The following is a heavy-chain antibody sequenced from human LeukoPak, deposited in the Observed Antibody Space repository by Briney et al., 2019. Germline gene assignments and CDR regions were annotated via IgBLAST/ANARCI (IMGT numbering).Heavy chain of an antibody. CDR3: ARTHYDYVWGSYRFYYFDY. CDR1: GFTFSSYG. V-gene: IGHV3-33*01. CDR2: IWYDGSNK. D-gene: IGHD3-16*02. J-gene: IGHJ4*02. Sequence: GGSLRLSCAASGFTFSSYGMHWVRQAPGKGLEWVAVIWYDGSNKYYADSVKGRFTISRDNSKNTLYLQMNSLRAEDTAVYYCARTHYDYVWGSYRFYYFDYWGQGTLVTVSS.